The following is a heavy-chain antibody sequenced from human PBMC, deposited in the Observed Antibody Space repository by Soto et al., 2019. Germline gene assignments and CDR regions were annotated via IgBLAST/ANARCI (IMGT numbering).Heavy chain of an antibody. V-gene: IGHV3-7*01. D-gene: IGHD2-2*01. CDR1: GFTFSSYW. J-gene: IGHJ6*04. Sequence: GGSLRLSCAASGFTFSSYWMSWVRQAPGKGLEWVANIKQDGSEKYYVDSVKGRFTISRDNAKNSLYLQMNSLRAEDTAVYYCARVPSFVLVPAPTYYYYYYGMDVWGKGTTVTVSS. CDR2: IKQDGSEK. CDR3: ARVPSFVLVPAPTYYYYYYGMDV.